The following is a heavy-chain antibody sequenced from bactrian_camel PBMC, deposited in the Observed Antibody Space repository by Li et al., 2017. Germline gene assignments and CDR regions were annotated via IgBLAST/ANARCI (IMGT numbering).Heavy chain of an antibody. J-gene: IGHJ4*01. CDR2: IRPGATTT. D-gene: IGHD7*01. CDR3: AADSYNLQLARSYTY. V-gene: IGHV3S28*01. Sequence: SCAGTGIHLSSAFCVGWFRQVPGKEREGVASIRPGATTTAYASSVRGRFIISKDNVKNTLYLQMNNLKPEDTALYYCAADSYNLQLARSYTYWGQGTQVTVS. CDR1: GIHLSSAFC.